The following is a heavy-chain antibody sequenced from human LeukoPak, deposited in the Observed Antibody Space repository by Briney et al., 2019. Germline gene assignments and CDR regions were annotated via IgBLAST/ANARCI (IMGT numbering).Heavy chain of an antibody. J-gene: IGHJ4*02. V-gene: IGHV3-21*01. Sequence: PGGSLRLSCAASGFTFSTYSMNWVRQAPGKGLEWVSSISSSSSYIYYADSVKGRFTISRDNVKNSLYLQMNSLRAEDTAVYYCARVQLWFGGFYDYWGQGTLVTVSS. CDR2: ISSSSSYI. CDR1: GFTFSTYS. CDR3: ARVQLWFGGFYDY. D-gene: IGHD3-10*01.